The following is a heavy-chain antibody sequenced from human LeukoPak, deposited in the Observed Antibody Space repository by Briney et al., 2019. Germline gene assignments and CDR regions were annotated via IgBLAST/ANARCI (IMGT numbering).Heavy chain of an antibody. CDR2: IYTSGST. CDR1: GGSISSSSYY. CDR3: ARDGSSGWQTSYYYYYMDV. J-gene: IGHJ6*03. D-gene: IGHD6-19*01. V-gene: IGHV4-39*07. Sequence: KTSETLSLTCTVSGGSISSSSYYWGWIRQPPGKGLEWIGRIYTSGSTNYNPSLKSRVTMSVDTSKNQFSLKLSSVTAADTAVYYCARDGSSGWQTSYYYYYMDVWGKGTTVTISS.